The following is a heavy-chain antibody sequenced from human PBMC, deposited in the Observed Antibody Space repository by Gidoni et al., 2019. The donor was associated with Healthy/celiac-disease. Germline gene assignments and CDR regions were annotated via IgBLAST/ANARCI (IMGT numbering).Heavy chain of an antibody. CDR1: DGSFSGYY. J-gene: IGHJ4*02. D-gene: IGHD6-13*01. CDR3: ARGRSTPPRSVDY. V-gene: IGHV4-34*01. Sequence: QVQLQQWGAGLLKPSETLSLTCAVYDGSFSGYYWSWIRQPPGKGLEWIGEINHSGSTNYNPSLKSRVTISVDTSKNQFSLKLSSVTAADTAVYYCARGRSTPPRSVDYWGQGTLVTVSS. CDR2: INHSGST.